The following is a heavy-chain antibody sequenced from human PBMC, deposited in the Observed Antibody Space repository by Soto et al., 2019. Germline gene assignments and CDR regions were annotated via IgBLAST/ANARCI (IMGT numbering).Heavy chain of an antibody. V-gene: IGHV3-23*01. CDR1: GFTFSSYA. CDR2: ISGSGGST. J-gene: IGHJ4*02. CDR3: AKGGTSSSSHSDY. Sequence: GGSLRLSCAASGFTFSSYAMSWVRQAPGKGLEWVTAISGSGGSTYYADSVKGRFTISRDNSKNTLYLQMDSLRAEDTDVYYCAKGGTSSSSHSDYWGQGTLVTVSS. D-gene: IGHD2-2*01.